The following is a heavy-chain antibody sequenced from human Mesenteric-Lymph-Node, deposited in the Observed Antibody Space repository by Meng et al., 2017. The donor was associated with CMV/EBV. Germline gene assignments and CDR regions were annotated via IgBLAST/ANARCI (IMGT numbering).Heavy chain of an antibody. D-gene: IGHD1-26*01. CDR1: GGTYA. V-gene: IGHV3-23*05. J-gene: IGHJ2*01. CDR2: IDGSGTGT. CDR3: ARRVGGAWYFDL. Sequence: RLSCAASGGTYAMSWVRQAPGKGLEWISTIDGSGTGTYYADSVKGRFTVSRDNSKNSLYLQMNSLRAEDTAVYYCARRVGGAWYFDLWGRGTLVTVSS.